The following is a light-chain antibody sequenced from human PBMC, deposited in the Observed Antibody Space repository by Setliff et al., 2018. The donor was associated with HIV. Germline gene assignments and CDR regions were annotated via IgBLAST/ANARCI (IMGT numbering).Light chain of an antibody. CDR3: GSYSTSNTPSVI. V-gene: IGLV2-14*01. CDR1: SSDIGGYNY. Sequence: QSALTQPASMSGSPGQSITISCTGTSSDIGGYNYVSWYQHHPGKAPKIMIYDVSNRPSGVSNRFSGSKSGNTASLTISGLQADDEADYYCGSYSTSNTPSVIFGGGTKVTVL. J-gene: IGLJ2*01. CDR2: DVS.